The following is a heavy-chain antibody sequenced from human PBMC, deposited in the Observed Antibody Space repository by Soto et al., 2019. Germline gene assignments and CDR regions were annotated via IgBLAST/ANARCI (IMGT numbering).Heavy chain of an antibody. CDR1: GFTFSSYG. J-gene: IGHJ5*02. CDR2: ISYDGSNK. CDR3: AKDPYDSSTNWFDP. V-gene: IGHV3-30*18. Sequence: GGSLRLSCAASGFTFSSYGMHWVRQAPGKGLEWVAVISYDGSNKYYADSVKGRFTISRDNSKNTLYLQMNSLRAEDTAVYYCAKDPYDSSTNWFDPWGQGTLVTVSS. D-gene: IGHD3-22*01.